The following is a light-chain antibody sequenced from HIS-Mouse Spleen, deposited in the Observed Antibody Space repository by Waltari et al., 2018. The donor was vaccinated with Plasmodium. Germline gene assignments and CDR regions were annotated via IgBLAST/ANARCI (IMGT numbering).Light chain of an antibody. CDR3: QQYNSYSWT. CDR2: KAS. V-gene: IGKV1-5*03. J-gene: IGKJ1*01. CDR1: QSISSW. Sequence: DIQMTQYPSTLSACVGDRVTITCGASQSISSWLAWYQQKPGKAPKLLIYKASSLESGVPSRFSGSGSGTEFTLTISSLQPDDFATYYCQQYNSYSWTFGQGTKVEIK.